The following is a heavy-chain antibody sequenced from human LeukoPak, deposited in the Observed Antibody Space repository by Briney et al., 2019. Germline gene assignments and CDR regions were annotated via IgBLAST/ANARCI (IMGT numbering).Heavy chain of an antibody. CDR3: VRLGSASWFFDY. J-gene: IGHJ4*02. D-gene: IGHD6-13*01. Sequence: SETLSLTCTVSGGSVSSGSYYWSWIRQPPGKGLEWIGYIYYSGSTNYNPSLKSRVTISVDTSKNQFSLKVNSVTAADTAVYYCVRLGSASWFFDYWGQGTLVTVSS. CDR1: GGSVSSGSYY. CDR2: IYYSGST. V-gene: IGHV4-61*01.